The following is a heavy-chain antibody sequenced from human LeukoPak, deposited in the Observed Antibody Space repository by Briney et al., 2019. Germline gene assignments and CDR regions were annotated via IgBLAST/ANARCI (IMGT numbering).Heavy chain of an antibody. V-gene: IGHV3-23*01. CDR1: GFTVSSNE. D-gene: IGHD3-10*01. J-gene: IGHJ3*02. CDR2: ISGSGGST. Sequence: PGGSLRLSCAASGFTVSSNEMSWVRQAPGKGLEWVSAISGSGGSTYYADSVKGRFTISRDNSKNTLYLQMNSLRAEDTAVYYCAKRHSGWDAFDIWGQGTMVTVSS. CDR3: AKRHSGWDAFDI.